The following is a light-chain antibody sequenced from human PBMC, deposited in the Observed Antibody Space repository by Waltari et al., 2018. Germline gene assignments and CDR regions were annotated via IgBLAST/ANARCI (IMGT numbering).Light chain of an antibody. J-gene: IGKJ4*01. CDR3: QQRSGWPPT. CDR2: DSS. CDR1: QSIDNY. Sequence: IVLTQSPATLSFSPVERATLYCRASQSIDNYLAWYQQKPGQAPRLLIYDSSNRATDIPARFSGSGSGTDFTLTISSLEPEDFAVYYCQQRSGWPPTFGGGTKVDI. V-gene: IGKV3-11*01.